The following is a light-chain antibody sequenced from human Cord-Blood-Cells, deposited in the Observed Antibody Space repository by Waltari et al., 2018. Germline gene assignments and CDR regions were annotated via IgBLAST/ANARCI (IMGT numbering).Light chain of an antibody. J-gene: IGKJ1*01. CDR1: QGISIY. CDR3: QQGYSSLSR. Sequence: DIQMTQSPSSLSASVGDRVTITCQASQGISIYLNWYQQKPGKAPKPLIFAASSLESGVPSRFSGSGSGTEFTLTISSLQPEDFATYYCQQGYSSLSRFGQGTKVEIK. CDR2: AAS. V-gene: IGKV1-39*01.